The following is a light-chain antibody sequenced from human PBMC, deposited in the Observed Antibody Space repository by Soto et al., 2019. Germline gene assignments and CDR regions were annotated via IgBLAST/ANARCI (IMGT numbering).Light chain of an antibody. J-gene: IGLJ2*01. CDR3: AAWDDSLSAVV. CDR1: SSNIGSNT. Sequence: QSVLTQPPSASGTPGQRVTISCSGSSSNIGSNTVNWYQQITGTAPKLLIYRTNQRPSGVPDQFSGSKSGTSASLAISGLRSEDEADYYCAAWDDSLSAVVFGGGTKLTVL. CDR2: RTN. V-gene: IGLV1-47*01.